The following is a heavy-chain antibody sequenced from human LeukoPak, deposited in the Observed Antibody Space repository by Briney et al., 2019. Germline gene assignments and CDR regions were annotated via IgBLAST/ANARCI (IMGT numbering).Heavy chain of an antibody. CDR2: MNPNSGNT. CDR1: GYTFTSYD. Sequence: GASVKVSCKASGYTFTSYDINWVRQATGQGREWMGWMNPNSGNTGYAQKFQGRVTMTRNTSISTAYMELSSLKSEDTAVYYCAGGSDTVTTGYWGQGTLVTVSS. J-gene: IGHJ4*02. CDR3: AGGSDTVTTGY. D-gene: IGHD4-17*01. V-gene: IGHV1-8*01.